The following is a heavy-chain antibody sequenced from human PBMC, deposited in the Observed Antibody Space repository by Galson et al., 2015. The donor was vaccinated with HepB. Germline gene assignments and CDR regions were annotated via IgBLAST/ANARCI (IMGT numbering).Heavy chain of an antibody. CDR3: ARDQGDDYVNYYYYHGMDV. CDR2: IYTNGST. D-gene: IGHD4-17*01. Sequence: LRLSCAASGFTVSTNYMSWVRQAPGKGLEWVSVIYTNGSTYYADSLKGRFTISRDNYKNTLYLQMNSLRGEDTAVYYCARDQGDDYVNYYYYHGMDVWGQGTTVTVSS. CDR1: GFTVSTNY. V-gene: IGHV3-66*03. J-gene: IGHJ6*02.